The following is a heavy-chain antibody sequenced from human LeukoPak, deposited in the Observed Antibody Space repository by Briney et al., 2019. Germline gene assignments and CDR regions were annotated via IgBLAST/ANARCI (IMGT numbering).Heavy chain of an antibody. V-gene: IGHV1-2*02. Sequence: ASVKVSCKASGYTFTSYYIHWVRQAPGQGLEWMGWINPNSGGTNYAQKFQGRVTMTRDTSISTAYMELSRLRSDDTAVYYCARTNWTPRAHYMDVWGKGTTVTVSS. CDR2: INPNSGGT. J-gene: IGHJ6*03. CDR1: GYTFTSYY. D-gene: IGHD1-1*01. CDR3: ARTNWTPRAHYMDV.